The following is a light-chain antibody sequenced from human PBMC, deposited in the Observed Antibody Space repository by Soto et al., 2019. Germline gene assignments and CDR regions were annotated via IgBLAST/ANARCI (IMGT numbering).Light chain of an antibody. Sequence: QSALTQPPSASGSPGQSVTISCTGTSSDVGSYVFVSWYQQHPGKAPKLMIYAVTKRPSGVPDRVSGSKSGNTASLTVSGVEVEDEADYYCSIYVGGNNVIFGGGTKLTVL. CDR2: AVT. CDR1: SSDVGSYVF. J-gene: IGLJ2*01. CDR3: SIYVGGNNVI. V-gene: IGLV2-8*01.